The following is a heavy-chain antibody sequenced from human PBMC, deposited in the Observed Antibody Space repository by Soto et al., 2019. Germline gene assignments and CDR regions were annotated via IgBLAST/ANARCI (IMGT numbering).Heavy chain of an antibody. D-gene: IGHD3-22*01. J-gene: IGHJ4*02. CDR2: ISAYNGNT. V-gene: IGHV1-18*01. CDR3: ARGFSTYDSSGYYPSGY. CDR1: GYTFTSYG. Sequence: ASVKVSCKASGYTFTSYGVSWVRQAPGQGLEWMGWISAYNGNTNYAQKLQGRVTMTTDTSTSTAYMELRSLRSDDTAVYYCARGFSTYDSSGYYPSGYWGQGTLVTVSS.